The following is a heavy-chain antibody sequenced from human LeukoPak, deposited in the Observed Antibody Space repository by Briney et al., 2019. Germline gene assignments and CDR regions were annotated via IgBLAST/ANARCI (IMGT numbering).Heavy chain of an antibody. Sequence: PSGTLSLTCAVSGGSISSSHWWSWVRQPPGKELEWIGEIYHSGSTNYNPSLKSRVTASLDKSNNQFSLNLNSVTAADTAVYYCARRGYYRGSGTYYPSFEYWGQGTLVTVS. D-gene: IGHD3-10*01. CDR1: GGSISSSHW. CDR2: IYHSGST. CDR3: ARRGYYRGSGTYYPSFEY. J-gene: IGHJ4*02. V-gene: IGHV4-4*02.